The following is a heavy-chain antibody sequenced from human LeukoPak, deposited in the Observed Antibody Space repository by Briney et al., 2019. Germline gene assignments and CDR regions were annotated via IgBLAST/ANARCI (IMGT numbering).Heavy chain of an antibody. CDR2: ITLHSGDT. V-gene: IGHV1-2*02. CDR1: GHTLTVHY. D-gene: IGHD1-1*01. Sequence: GASVKVSCKASGHTLTVHYIHWVRQGPGQGLEWLGWITLHSGDTHYAQKYQGRLTMTSDTSISTGYMELSTLQSDDTAVYYCAREGQLGLDNWGQGTLVTVSS. CDR3: AREGQLGLDN. J-gene: IGHJ1*01.